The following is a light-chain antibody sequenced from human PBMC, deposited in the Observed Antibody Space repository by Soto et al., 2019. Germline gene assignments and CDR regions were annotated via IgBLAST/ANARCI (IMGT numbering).Light chain of an antibody. Sequence: QSVLTQPASVSGSPGQSITISCTGTSSDVGTYTLVSWYQQHPGKAPKLVIYEVNKRPAGVSKRFSGSKSGDTASLTISGLQAEDEADYYCSSYAGAITFYVFGTGTKATVL. CDR3: SSYAGAITFYV. V-gene: IGLV2-23*02. CDR1: SSDVGTYTL. CDR2: EVN. J-gene: IGLJ1*01.